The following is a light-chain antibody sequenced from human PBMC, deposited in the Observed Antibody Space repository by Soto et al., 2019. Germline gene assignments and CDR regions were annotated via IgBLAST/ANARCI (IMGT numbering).Light chain of an antibody. CDR2: DAS. CDR3: QQYENLPT. Sequence: DIQMTQSPSYLSASVGDRGTITCRASQNINNYLNWYQQKPARAPKLLIYDASNLEAGVASRFRGSGSGTDFTFTISRLQPEDIATYYCQQYENLPTFGQGHDWRL. V-gene: IGKV1-33*01. CDR1: QNINNY. J-gene: IGKJ5*01.